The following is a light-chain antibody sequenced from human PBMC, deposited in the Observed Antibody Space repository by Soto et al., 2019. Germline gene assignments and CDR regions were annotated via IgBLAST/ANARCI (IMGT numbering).Light chain of an antibody. V-gene: IGLV2-14*01. CDR3: SSYTSSSIYV. J-gene: IGLJ1*01. CDR1: SSDVGGYNY. CDR2: EVS. Sequence: QSVLTQPASVSGSPGQSITISCTGTSSDVGGYNYVSWYQQHPGKAPKLMIYEVSNRPSGVSNRLSGSKSGNTAPLPISGLQAEDEADYYCSSYTSSSIYVFGTGTKLTVL.